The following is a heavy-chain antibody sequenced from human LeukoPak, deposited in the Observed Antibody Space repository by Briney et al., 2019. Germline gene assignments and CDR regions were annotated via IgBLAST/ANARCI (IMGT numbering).Heavy chain of an antibody. CDR3: AIYYYDSSGFDT. CDR2: IYHSGST. V-gene: IGHV4-38-2*02. J-gene: IGHJ5*02. Sequence: SETLSLTCTVSGYSISSGYYWGWIRQPPGKGLEWIGSIYHSGSTYYNPSLKCRVTISVDTSKNQFSLKLSSVTAADTAVYYCAIYYYDSSGFDTWGQGTLVTVSS. CDR1: GYSISSGYY. D-gene: IGHD3-22*01.